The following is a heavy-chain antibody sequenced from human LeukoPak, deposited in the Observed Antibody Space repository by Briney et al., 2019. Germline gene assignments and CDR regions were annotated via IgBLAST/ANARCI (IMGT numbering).Heavy chain of an antibody. CDR2: IYSGSDYI. Sequence: GGSLRLSCVASGFTFSSDRMNWVRQAPGKGLEWVSTIYSGSDYIYYADSVKGRFTISRDNAKNSLYLQMNSLRAEDTAIYYCARDLPVSGAYRQFDSWGQGTLVTVSS. CDR3: ARDLPVSGAYRQFDS. D-gene: IGHD4/OR15-4a*01. V-gene: IGHV3-21*01. CDR1: GFTFSSDR. J-gene: IGHJ4*02.